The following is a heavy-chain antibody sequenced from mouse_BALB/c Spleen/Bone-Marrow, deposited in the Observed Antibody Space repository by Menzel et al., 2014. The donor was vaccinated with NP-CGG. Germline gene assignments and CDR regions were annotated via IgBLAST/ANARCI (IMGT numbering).Heavy chain of an antibody. CDR1: GYTFTDYN. Sequence: VHVKQSGPELVKPGASVKISCKASGYTFTDYNIHWVKQSHGKSLEWIGYIYPYNGGTGYNQKFKSKATLTVDNSSSTAYMELRSLASEDSAVYYCAXXXXYGSGFGWFAYWGQGTLVTVSA. CDR3: AXXXXYGSGFGWFAY. CDR2: IYPYNGGT. V-gene: IGHV1S29*02. D-gene: IGHD1-1*01. J-gene: IGHJ3*01.